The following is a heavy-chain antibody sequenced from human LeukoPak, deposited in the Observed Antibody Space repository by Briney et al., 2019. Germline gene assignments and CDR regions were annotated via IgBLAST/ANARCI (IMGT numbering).Heavy chain of an antibody. CDR3: ARDKAAVAGRWFDP. Sequence: GGSLRLSCAASGFTFDDYGMSWVRQAPGKGLEWVSGINWNGGSTGYADSVKGRFTISRDNAKNSLYLQMNSLRAEDTALYYCARDKAAVAGRWFDPWGQGTLVTVSS. CDR2: INWNGGST. J-gene: IGHJ5*02. CDR1: GFTFDDYG. D-gene: IGHD6-19*01. V-gene: IGHV3-20*04.